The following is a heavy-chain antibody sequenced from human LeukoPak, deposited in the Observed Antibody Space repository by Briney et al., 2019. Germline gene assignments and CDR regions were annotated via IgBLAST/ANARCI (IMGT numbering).Heavy chain of an antibody. CDR1: GYTFTGYY. J-gene: IGHJ4*02. V-gene: IGHV1-2*02. D-gene: IGHD3-3*01. CDR2: INPNSGGT. CDR3: ATSNPITIFGVVIVNFDY. Sequence: EASVKVSCKASGYTFTGYYMHWVRQAPGQGLEWMGWINPNSGGTNYAQKFQGRVTMTEDTSTDTAYMELSSLRSEDTAVYYCATSNPITIFGVVIVNFDYWGQGTLVTVSS.